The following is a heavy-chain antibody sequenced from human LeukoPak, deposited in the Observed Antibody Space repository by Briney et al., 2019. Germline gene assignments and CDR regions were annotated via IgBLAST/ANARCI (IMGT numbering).Heavy chain of an antibody. Sequence: PSETLSLTCTVSGASISSFYWIWIRQPPGKGLEWIGYIYYSGSNNYYASLKSRVTISVDTSKNQFSLNLSSATAADTAVYYCARGSDVSDYYYYMDVWGKGTTVTVSS. V-gene: IGHV4-59*01. CDR1: GASISSFY. CDR3: ARGSDVSDYYYYMDV. CDR2: IYYSGSN. J-gene: IGHJ6*03.